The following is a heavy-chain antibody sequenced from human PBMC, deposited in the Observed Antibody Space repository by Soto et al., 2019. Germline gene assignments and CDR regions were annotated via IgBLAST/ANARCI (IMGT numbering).Heavy chain of an antibody. V-gene: IGHV3-53*01. CDR1: GFTVSGKKY. J-gene: IGHJ3*02. CDR2: LYDLDGT. D-gene: IGHD3-10*01. CDR3: ATWHLREHAYDI. Sequence: GGSLRLSCAAFGFTVSGKKYVAWVRQAPGKGLEWVSALYDLDGTYYADSVKGRFTTSSDSSRTTVYLQMNDLRPDDAAVYSCATWHLREHAYDIWGQGTTVTVSS.